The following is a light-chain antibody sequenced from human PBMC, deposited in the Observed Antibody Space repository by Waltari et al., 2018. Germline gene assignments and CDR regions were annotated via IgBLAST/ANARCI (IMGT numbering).Light chain of an antibody. Sequence: EIVLTQSPGTVSLSPGDRATFSCWASQSVSSYLAWSQQKPGQAPRLLIYHASTRATGIPDRFGGSGSGTDFSLTISSLEPEDFAMYYCHQYVESPATFGQGTKVEIK. CDR2: HAS. V-gene: IGKV3-20*01. CDR3: HQYVESPAT. CDR1: QSVSSY. J-gene: IGKJ1*01.